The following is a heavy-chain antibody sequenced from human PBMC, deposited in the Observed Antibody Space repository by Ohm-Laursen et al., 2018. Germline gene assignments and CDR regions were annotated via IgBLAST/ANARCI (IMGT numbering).Heavy chain of an antibody. V-gene: IGHV1-46*01. CDR2: INPSGGST. CDR1: GYTFTGYY. Sequence: ASVKVSCKASGYTFTGYYMHWVRQAPGQGLEWMGIINPSGGSTSYAQKFQGRVTMTRDTSTSTVYMELSSLRSEDTAVYYCARVAARPGHFDYWGQGTLVTVSS. J-gene: IGHJ4*02. CDR3: ARVAARPGHFDY. D-gene: IGHD6-6*01.